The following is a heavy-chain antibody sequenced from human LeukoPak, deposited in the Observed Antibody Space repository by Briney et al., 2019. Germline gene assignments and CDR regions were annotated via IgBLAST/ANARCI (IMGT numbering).Heavy chain of an antibody. CDR2: IIPILGMA. V-gene: IGHV1-69*04. J-gene: IGHJ2*01. CDR1: GGTFSSYG. D-gene: IGHD3-10*01. CDR3: ATGLTGFGESYFDL. Sequence: SVKVSCTASGGTFSSYGISWVRQAPGQGLEWMGRIIPILGMAKYAQKFQGRVTLTADTSTTTTYMELSSLRSEDTAVYYCATGLTGFGESYFDLWGRGTLVTVSS.